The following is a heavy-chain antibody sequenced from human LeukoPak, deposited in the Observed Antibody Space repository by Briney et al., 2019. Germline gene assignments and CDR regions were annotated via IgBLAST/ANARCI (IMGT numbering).Heavy chain of an antibody. J-gene: IGHJ4*02. CDR1: GFTFSDYS. CDR2: ISSRRTTI. Sequence: VGSLRLSCAASGFTFSDYSMSWVRQAPGKGLERVSSISSRRTTIYYADSVRGRFTISRDNAKNSLYLQVNSLRADDTAVYYCARFVWTTGSYHDYWGQGTLVTVSS. V-gene: IGHV3-21*01. D-gene: IGHD3-9*01. CDR3: ARFVWTTGSYHDY.